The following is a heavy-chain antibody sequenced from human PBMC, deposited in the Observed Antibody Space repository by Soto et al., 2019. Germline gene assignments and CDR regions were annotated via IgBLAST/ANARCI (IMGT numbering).Heavy chain of an antibody. CDR1: GYTFTAYY. V-gene: IGHV1-2*02. CDR3: ARDRPPDY. CDR2: INPNTGDT. J-gene: IGHJ4*02. Sequence: GALVKVSCKASGYTFTAYYMHWVRQAPGQRLEWMGWINPNTGDTNYAQQFQGRVTMTRDKSITTAYMELSRLTSDDTAVYYCARDRPPDYWGQGALVTVSS. D-gene: IGHD6-6*01.